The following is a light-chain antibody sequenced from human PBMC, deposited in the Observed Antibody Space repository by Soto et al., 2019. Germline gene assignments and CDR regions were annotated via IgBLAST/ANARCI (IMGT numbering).Light chain of an antibody. CDR3: QQYNNWPLT. CDR1: QSVNRN. J-gene: IGKJ4*01. Sequence: ERVMTQSPATLSVSPGERATLSCRASQSVNRNLVWYQQKPGQAPRLLISGASTRATGIPARFSGSGSGTEFTLTISSLQSEDFAVYYCQQYNNWPLTFGGGTKVEIK. CDR2: GAS. V-gene: IGKV3-15*01.